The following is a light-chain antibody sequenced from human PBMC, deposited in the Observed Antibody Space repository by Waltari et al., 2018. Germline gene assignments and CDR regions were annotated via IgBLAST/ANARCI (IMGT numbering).Light chain of an antibody. V-gene: IGKV3-20*01. CDR1: QSVSRP. CDR3: QHYVRLPAT. Sequence: EIVLTQSPGTLSLSPGERATLSCRASQSVSRPLAWYQQKPGQAPKLLIYGASIRATGIPDRFTGSGSGTDFSLTISSLEPEDFAIYCCQHYVRLPATFGQGTKVEIK. CDR2: GAS. J-gene: IGKJ1*01.